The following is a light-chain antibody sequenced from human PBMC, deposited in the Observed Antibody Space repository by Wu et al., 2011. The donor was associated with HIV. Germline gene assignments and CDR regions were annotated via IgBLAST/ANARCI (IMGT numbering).Light chain of an antibody. CDR1: QXVSSSY. CDR3: QQYVSSPT. Sequence: SQXVSSSYLAWYQXKPGQXPRLLIYGASRGPTGIPDRFSGSGSGTDFTLTISRLEPEDSAVYFCQQYVSSPTFGQGTRLEI. J-gene: IGKJ5*01. CDR2: GAS. V-gene: IGKV3-20*01.